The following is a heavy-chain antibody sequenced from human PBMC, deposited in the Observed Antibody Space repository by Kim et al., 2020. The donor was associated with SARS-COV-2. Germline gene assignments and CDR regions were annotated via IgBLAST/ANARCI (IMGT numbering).Heavy chain of an antibody. CDR3: VKEAAFTTVVVDYYFDY. Sequence: VKGRFTSSRDNSQNTLYLQMNSLRTEDTARYFCVKEAAFTTVVVDYYFDYWGQGTLVTVSS. J-gene: IGHJ4*02. D-gene: IGHD2-15*01. V-gene: IGHV3-23*01.